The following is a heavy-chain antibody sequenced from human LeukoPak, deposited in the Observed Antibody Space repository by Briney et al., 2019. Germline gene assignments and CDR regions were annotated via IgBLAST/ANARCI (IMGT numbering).Heavy chain of an antibody. CDR3: ARRPGSSSWVVFDY. D-gene: IGHD6-13*01. Sequence: GASVKVSCKASGYTFTGYYMHWVRQAPGQGLEWMGWINPNSGGTNYAQKFQGRVTMTRDTSISTAYMELSRLRSDDTAVYYCARRPGSSSWVVFDYWGQGTLVTVSS. CDR1: GYTFTGYY. CDR2: INPNSGGT. J-gene: IGHJ4*02. V-gene: IGHV1-2*02.